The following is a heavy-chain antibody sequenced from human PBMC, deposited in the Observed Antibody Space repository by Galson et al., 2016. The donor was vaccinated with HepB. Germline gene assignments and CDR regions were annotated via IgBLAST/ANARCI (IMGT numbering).Heavy chain of an antibody. CDR1: GFTFTTYA. J-gene: IGHJ4*02. Sequence: SLRLSCAASGFTFTTYAFAWVRQAPGKRLEWVSSIRSTGESTFYADSVKGRFTISRDKSENTVFLQMNSLRAEDTAIYYCARVRVAATGGYFDYWGQGSLVTVSS. D-gene: IGHD7-27*01. CDR2: IRSTGEST. CDR3: ARVRVAATGGYFDY. V-gene: IGHV3-23*01.